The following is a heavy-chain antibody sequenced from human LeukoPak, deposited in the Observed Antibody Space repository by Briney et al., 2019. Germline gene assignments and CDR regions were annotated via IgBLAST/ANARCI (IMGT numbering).Heavy chain of an antibody. V-gene: IGHV1-2*02. CDR1: GYTFTGYN. Sequence: GASVTVSCKASGYTFTGYNMHWVRQAPGQGLEWMGWINPNSGGTNYAQKFQGRVTMTRDTSISTAYMELSRLRSDDTAVYYCARDEAAAGTNWFDPWGQGTLVTVSS. D-gene: IGHD6-13*01. CDR2: INPNSGGT. CDR3: ARDEAAAGTNWFDP. J-gene: IGHJ5*02.